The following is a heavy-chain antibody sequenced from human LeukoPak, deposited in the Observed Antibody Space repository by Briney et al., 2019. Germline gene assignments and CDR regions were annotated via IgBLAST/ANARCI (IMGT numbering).Heavy chain of an antibody. CDR2: IIPIFGTA. V-gene: IGHV1-69*05. CDR3: ARDWECSGGSCYQFPLIN. Sequence: SVKVSCKASGGTFSSYANSWVRQAPGQGLEWMGRIIPIFGTANYAQKFQGRVTITTDESTSTAYMELSSLRSEDTAVYYCARDWECSGGSCYQFPLINWGQGTLVTVSS. J-gene: IGHJ4*02. D-gene: IGHD2-15*01. CDR1: GGTFSSYA.